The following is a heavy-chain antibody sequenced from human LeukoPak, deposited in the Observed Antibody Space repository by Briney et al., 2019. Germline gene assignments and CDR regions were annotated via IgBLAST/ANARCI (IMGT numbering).Heavy chain of an antibody. D-gene: IGHD2-21*02. Sequence: GGSLRLSCTASGFTISGFWMHWVRQAPGNGLVWVSRIKDDASIRDYAESVKGRFTISRDNAKNTLYLRIDSLRADDTAVYYCVRGDFTLDHWGQGTLVTVSS. CDR3: VRGDFTLDH. V-gene: IGHV3-74*01. J-gene: IGHJ4*02. CDR2: IKDDASIR. CDR1: GFTISGFW.